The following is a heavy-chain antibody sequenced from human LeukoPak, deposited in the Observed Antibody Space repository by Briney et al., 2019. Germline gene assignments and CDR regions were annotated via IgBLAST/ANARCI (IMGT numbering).Heavy chain of an antibody. D-gene: IGHD3-3*01. CDR3: AREVSSPTYYDFWSGYYTNGMDV. CDR1: GYTFASYG. Sequence: ASVKVSCKASGYTFASYGISWVRQAPGQGLEWMGWISAYNGNTNYARKLQGRVTMTTDTSTSTAYMELRSLRSDDTAVYYCAREVSSPTYYDFWSGYYTNGMDVWGQGTTVTVSS. J-gene: IGHJ6*02. CDR2: ISAYNGNT. V-gene: IGHV1-18*01.